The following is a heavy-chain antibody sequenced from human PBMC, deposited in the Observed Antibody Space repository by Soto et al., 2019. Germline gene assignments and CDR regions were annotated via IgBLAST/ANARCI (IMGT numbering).Heavy chain of an antibody. Sequence: SETLSLTCTVSGGSISSSSYYWGWIRQPPGKGLEWIGSIYYSGSTYYNPSLKSRVTISVDTSKNQFSLKLSSVTAADTAVYYCARHRQKLWNKNLNNWIDPWGQGIRVTVAS. CDR3: ARHRQKLWNKNLNNWIDP. CDR1: GGSISSSSYY. J-gene: IGHJ5*02. D-gene: IGHD5-18*01. V-gene: IGHV4-39*01. CDR2: IYYSGST.